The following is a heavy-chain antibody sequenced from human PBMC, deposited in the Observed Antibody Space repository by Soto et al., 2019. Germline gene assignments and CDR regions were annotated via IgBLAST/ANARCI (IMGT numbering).Heavy chain of an antibody. CDR1: GGTFSSYA. Sequence: QVQLVQSGAEVKKPGSSVKVSCKASGGTFSSYAISWVRQAPGQGLEWMGGIIPIFGTANYAQKFQGRVTIAADESTSTAYLELSSLRSEDTAVYYCARDLESYGDYREPFDYWGQGTLVTVSS. V-gene: IGHV1-69*01. CDR2: IIPIFGTA. J-gene: IGHJ4*02. CDR3: ARDLESYGDYREPFDY. D-gene: IGHD4-17*01.